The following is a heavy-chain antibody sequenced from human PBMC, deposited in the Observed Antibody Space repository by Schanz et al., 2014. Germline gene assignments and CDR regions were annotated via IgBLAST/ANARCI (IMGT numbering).Heavy chain of an antibody. CDR1: GFAFSSYG. CDR2: IGVDGTTT. Sequence: EVQVVESGGGLVQPGGSLRLSCLASGFAFSSYGMNWLRQAPGKGLEWVSVIGVDGTTTYYADSVKGRFTISRDNSKNTLFLQMSSLRVDDMAVYYCGRAGTGMAGWYFELWGHGTLVTVSS. V-gene: IGHV3-23*04. D-gene: IGHD5-18*01. CDR3: GRAGTGMAGWYFEL. J-gene: IGHJ2*01.